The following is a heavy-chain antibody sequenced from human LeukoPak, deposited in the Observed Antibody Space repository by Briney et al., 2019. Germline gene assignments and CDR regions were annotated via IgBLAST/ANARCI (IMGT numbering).Heavy chain of an antibody. CDR3: AVLWLGGLYSWLDP. J-gene: IGHJ5*01. Sequence: SETLSLTCTVSGGSVSSGSGFWRWIRQPPGKGLEWIGHIYYTGATNYNPSLSSRVTISLDTSKNQFSLKLNSVTAADTAVYDCAVLWLGGLYSWLDPWGQGHLVTVSS. CDR2: IYYTGAT. D-gene: IGHD3-10*01. CDR1: GGSVSSGSGF. V-gene: IGHV4-61*01.